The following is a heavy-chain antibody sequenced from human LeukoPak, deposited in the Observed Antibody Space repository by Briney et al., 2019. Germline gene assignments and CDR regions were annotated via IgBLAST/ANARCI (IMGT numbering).Heavy chain of an antibody. Sequence: GASVKVSCKASGYTFTSYGISWVRQAPGQGLEWMGRIIPILGIANYAQKFQGRVTITADKSTSTAYMELSSLRSEDTAVYYCARSRYGDYVFDYWGQGTLVTVSS. CDR2: IIPILGIA. CDR3: ARSRYGDYVFDY. CDR1: GYTFTSYG. D-gene: IGHD4-17*01. J-gene: IGHJ4*02. V-gene: IGHV1-69*04.